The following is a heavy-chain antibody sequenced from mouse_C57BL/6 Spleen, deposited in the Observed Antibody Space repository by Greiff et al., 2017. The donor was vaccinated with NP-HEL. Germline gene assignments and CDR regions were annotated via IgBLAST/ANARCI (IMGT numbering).Heavy chain of an antibody. CDR1: GYTFTSYW. Sequence: QVQLQQPGAELVMPGASVKLSCKASGYTFTSYWMHWVKQRPGQGLAWIGEIDPSDSYTNYNQKFKGKSTLTVDKSSSTAYMQLSSLTSEDSAVYYCARDYGSRYFDYWGQGTTLTVSS. J-gene: IGHJ2*01. V-gene: IGHV1-69*01. D-gene: IGHD1-1*01. CDR2: IDPSDSYT. CDR3: ARDYGSRYFDY.